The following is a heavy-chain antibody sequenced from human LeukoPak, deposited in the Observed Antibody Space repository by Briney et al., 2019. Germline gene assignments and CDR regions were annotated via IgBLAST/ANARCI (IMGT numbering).Heavy chain of an antibody. D-gene: IGHD3-16*01. J-gene: IGHJ3*02. CDR1: GGSISSDGFY. CDR3: AIDGGDDAFDI. Sequence: PSETLSLTCTVSGGSISSDGFYWSCNRQPKGQGLEWIWYIYYSGITNYNTSLKRRATISVDTTKTQFSLKLSSVTAADTAVYYCAIDGGDDAFDICGQGTTVTVSS. CDR2: IYYSGIT. V-gene: IGHV4-61*08.